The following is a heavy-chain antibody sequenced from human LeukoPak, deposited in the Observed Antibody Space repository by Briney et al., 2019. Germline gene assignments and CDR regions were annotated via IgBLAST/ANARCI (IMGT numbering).Heavy chain of an antibody. V-gene: IGHV3-23*01. CDR1: GFTFSSYA. CDR2: ISGSGGST. CDR3: ATQPGYYYDSSGYTY. D-gene: IGHD3-22*01. J-gene: IGHJ4*02. Sequence: PGGSLRLSCAASGFTFSSYAMSQVRQAPGKGLEWVSAISGSGGSTYYADSVKGRFTISRDNSKNTLYLQMNSLRAEDTAVYYCATQPGYYYDSSGYTYWGQGTLVTVSS.